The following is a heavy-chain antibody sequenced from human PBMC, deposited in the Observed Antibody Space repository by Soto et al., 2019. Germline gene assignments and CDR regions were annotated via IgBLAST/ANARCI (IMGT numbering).Heavy chain of an antibody. CDR1: GFSVSSTY. CDR2: IYTGGGT. V-gene: IGHV3-53*02. D-gene: IGHD5-18*01. CDR3: ARHNYSRY. Sequence: EVQLVETGGGLIQPGGSLRLSCAVSGFSVSSTYMNWVRQAPGKGLEWVSVIYTGGGTYYAESVKGRFTISRDNSKNTLYLQMNSLRAEDTAIYYCARHNYSRYWGQGTLVTVSS. J-gene: IGHJ4*02.